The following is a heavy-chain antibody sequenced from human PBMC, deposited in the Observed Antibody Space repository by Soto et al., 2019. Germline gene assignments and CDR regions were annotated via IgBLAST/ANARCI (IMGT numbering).Heavy chain of an antibody. D-gene: IGHD3-10*01. CDR2: ISFDGTNK. Sequence: HPGGSLRLSCEASGFTFSTYVMHWVRQAPGKGLEWVAVISFDGTNKYYADSVKGRFTISRDNSKDTLFLQMDSLRPEDTALYYCAKIIRRYGSGYDYWGQGTRVTVSS. CDR1: GFTFSTYV. V-gene: IGHV3-30*18. J-gene: IGHJ4*02. CDR3: AKIIRRYGSGYDY.